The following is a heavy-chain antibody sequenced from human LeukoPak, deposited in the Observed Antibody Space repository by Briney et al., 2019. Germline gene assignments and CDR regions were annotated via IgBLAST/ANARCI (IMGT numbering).Heavy chain of an antibody. CDR2: INPDSGDT. D-gene: IGHD3-9*01. CDR3: ARGASRYDILTGTFDY. J-gene: IGHJ4*02. V-gene: IGHV1-2*02. CDR1: GYTLTGYY. Sequence: ASVKVSCKASGYTLTGYYIHWVRQAPGRGLEWMAWINPDSGDTHYEQKFQGRVTMTRDTSISTAYMELSRLRSDDTAVYYCARGASRYDILTGTFDYWGQGTLVTVSS.